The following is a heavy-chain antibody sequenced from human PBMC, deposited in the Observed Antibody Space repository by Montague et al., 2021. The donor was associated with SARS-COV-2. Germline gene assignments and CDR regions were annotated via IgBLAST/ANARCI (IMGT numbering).Heavy chain of an antibody. J-gene: IGHJ6*02. Sequence: SETLSLTCAVYDGSFSGYYWNWIRQPPGKGLEWIGEISHGGTTNYNPSLKSRATISLDKSKSQFSLKLASVTAADTALNYCGRGRKVVPWFRYYDMDVWGQGTTVTVSS. CDR3: GRGRKVVPWFRYYDMDV. CDR2: ISHGGTT. D-gene: IGHD1-14*01. V-gene: IGHV4-34*01. CDR1: DGSFSGYY.